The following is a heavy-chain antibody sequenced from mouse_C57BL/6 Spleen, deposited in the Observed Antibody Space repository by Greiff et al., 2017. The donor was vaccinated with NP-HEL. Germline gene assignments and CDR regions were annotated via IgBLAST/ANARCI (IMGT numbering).Heavy chain of an antibody. CDR1: GFTFSSYA. J-gene: IGHJ4*01. CDR2: ISDGGGYT. V-gene: IGHV5-4*03. Sequence: EVKLMESGGGLVKPGGSLKLSCAASGFTFSSYAMSWVRQTPEKRLEWVATISDGGGYTYYPDNVKGRFTISRDNAKNNLYLQMSHLKSEDTAMYYCARDYYGSSYSPWVYWGQGTSVTVSS. CDR3: ARDYYGSSYSPWVY. D-gene: IGHD1-1*01.